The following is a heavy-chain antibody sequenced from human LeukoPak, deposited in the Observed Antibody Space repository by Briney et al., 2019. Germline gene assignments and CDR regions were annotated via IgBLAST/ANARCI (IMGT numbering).Heavy chain of an antibody. V-gene: IGHV3-23*01. Sequence: GASLRLSCAASGFIFSNYAMYWVRQAPGKGLEWVSAISGRSNNTYYADSVKGRFTISRDSSKNTLYLQMNSLRADDTAVYYCAKWGDYDVLTGYYVSDFWGQGTLVTVSS. CDR1: GFIFSNYA. CDR3: AKWGDYDVLTGYYVSDF. D-gene: IGHD3-9*01. J-gene: IGHJ4*02. CDR2: ISGRSNNT.